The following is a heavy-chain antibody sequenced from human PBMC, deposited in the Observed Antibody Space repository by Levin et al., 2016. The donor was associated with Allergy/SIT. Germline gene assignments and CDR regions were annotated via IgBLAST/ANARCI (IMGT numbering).Heavy chain of an antibody. D-gene: IGHD3-16*01. CDR2: INGDGSSI. CDR1: GFALGDYW. V-gene: IGHV3-74*01. Sequence: GGSLRLSCKVSGFALGDYWMHWVRQAPGKGPVWVSRINGDGSSITYADSVKGRFTISRDNTKNTLYLQVNSLRAEDTAVYYCARDRGRVRTIVDYWGQGTLLTVSS. J-gene: IGHJ4*02. CDR3: ARDRGRVRTIVDY.